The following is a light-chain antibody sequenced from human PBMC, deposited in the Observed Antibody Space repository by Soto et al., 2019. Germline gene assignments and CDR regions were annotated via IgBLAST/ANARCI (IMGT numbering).Light chain of an antibody. V-gene: IGLV2-14*01. Sequence: QSVLTQPASVSGSPGQSITISCTGTSSDVGGYDYVSWYQQHPGKAPKLMIYEVTNRPSGVSNRFSGSRSGNTASLTISGLMAEDDADYYCSSYTGRTSLSFVFVAGTKLTVL. CDR2: EVT. J-gene: IGLJ1*01. CDR1: SSDVGGYDY. CDR3: SSYTGRTSLSFV.